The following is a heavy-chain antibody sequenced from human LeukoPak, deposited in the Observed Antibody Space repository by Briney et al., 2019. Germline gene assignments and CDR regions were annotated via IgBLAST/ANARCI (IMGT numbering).Heavy chain of an antibody. V-gene: IGHV3-9*01. CDR3: ARDYCSGPKCYFIDY. CDR1: GFTFDDYA. D-gene: IGHD2-15*01. J-gene: IGHJ4*02. CDR2: ISWDSGSI. Sequence: GGSLRLSCAASGFTFDDYAMHWVRQAPGKGLEWVSGISWDSGSIGYADSVKGRFTISRDNAKNSLYLQMNSLRAEDTALYYCARDYCSGPKCYFIDYWGQGALVTVSS.